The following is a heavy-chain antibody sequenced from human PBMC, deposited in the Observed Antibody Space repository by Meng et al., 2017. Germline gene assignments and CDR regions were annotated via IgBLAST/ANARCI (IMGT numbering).Heavy chain of an antibody. D-gene: IGHD4-17*01. CDR3: AKDKLDYGDNEDY. CDR2: ISSSSSYI. CDR1: GFTFSSYS. J-gene: IGHJ4*02. V-gene: IGHV3-21*04. Sequence: GESLKISCAASGFTFSSYSMNWGRQAPGKGLEWVSSISSSSSYIYYADSVKGRFTISRDNSKNTLYLQMNSLSAEDTAGYYCAKDKLDYGDNEDYWGQGTLVTVSS.